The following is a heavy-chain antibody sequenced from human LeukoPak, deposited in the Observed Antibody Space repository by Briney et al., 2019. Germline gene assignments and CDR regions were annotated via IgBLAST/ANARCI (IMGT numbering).Heavy chain of an antibody. CDR3: ARHGDGPLPWSYHIDY. CDR2: IYPGDSDT. V-gene: IGHV5-51*01. D-gene: IGHD1-26*01. J-gene: IGHJ4*02. CDR1: GYSFTSYW. Sequence: PGESLKISCKGSGYSFTSYWIGWVRQMPGKGLEWMGIIYPGDSDTRYSPSFQGQVTISADKSISTAYLQWSSLKASDTAMYYCARHGDGPLPWSYHIDYWGQGTLVTVSS.